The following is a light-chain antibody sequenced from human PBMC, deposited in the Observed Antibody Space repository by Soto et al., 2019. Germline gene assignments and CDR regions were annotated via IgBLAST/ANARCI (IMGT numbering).Light chain of an antibody. V-gene: IGKV1-12*01. J-gene: IGKJ5*01. CDR3: LHHHNFPIT. CDR1: QGIGSW. CDR2: TVS. Sequence: IQITQSPSSLSPPVGDRVTITCRASQGIGSWLAWYQQKPGKAPNLLIYTVSSLQSGVPSRFSGSGSGTDFTLTISNLQPEDFATYYCLHHHNFPITFGQGTRLEIK.